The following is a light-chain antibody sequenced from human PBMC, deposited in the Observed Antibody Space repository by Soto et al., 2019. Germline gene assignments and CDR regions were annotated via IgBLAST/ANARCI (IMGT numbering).Light chain of an antibody. V-gene: IGKV1-13*02. CDR1: QGIRSA. J-gene: IGKJ4*01. Sequence: AIQLTQSPSSLSASVGDRVTITCRASQGIRSALAWYQQKPGKAPKLLIYDASTLESGVPSRFSGIGSGTYFTLAISSLQPEDFATYYCQQFNSYPVTFGGGSKVEIK. CDR3: QQFNSYPVT. CDR2: DAS.